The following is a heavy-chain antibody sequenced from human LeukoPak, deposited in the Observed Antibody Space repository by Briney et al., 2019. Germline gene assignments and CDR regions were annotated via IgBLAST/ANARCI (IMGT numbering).Heavy chain of an antibody. J-gene: IGHJ4*02. CDR1: GGSFSGYY. V-gene: IGHV4-34*01. CDR3: ARSSYGDYKKFDY. CDR2: INHSGST. D-gene: IGHD4-17*01. Sequence: SETLSLTCAVYGGSFSGYYWSWIRQPPGKGLEWIGEINHSGSTNYNPSLKSRVTISVDTSKNQFSLKLSSVTAADTAVYYCARSSYGDYKKFDYWGRGTLVTVSS.